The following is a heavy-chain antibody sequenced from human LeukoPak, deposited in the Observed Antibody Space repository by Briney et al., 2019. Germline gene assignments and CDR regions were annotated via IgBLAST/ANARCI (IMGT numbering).Heavy chain of an antibody. J-gene: IGHJ3*02. CDR1: GFTFSSYS. V-gene: IGHV3-21*01. Sequence: GGSLRLSCAASGFTFSSYSMNWVRQAPGKGLEWVSSISSSSSYVYYADSVKGRFTISRDNAKNSLYLQMNSLRAEDTAVYYCAREAASGAFDIWGQGTMVTVSS. D-gene: IGHD2-15*01. CDR3: AREAASGAFDI. CDR2: ISSSSSYV.